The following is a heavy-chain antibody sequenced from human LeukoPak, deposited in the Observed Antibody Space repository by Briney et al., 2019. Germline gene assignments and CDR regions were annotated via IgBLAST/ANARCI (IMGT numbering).Heavy chain of an antibody. V-gene: IGHV4-59*01. CDR1: GGSISSYY. CDR3: ARWPPRPPRKVQCDGDCYSHAFDI. D-gene: IGHD2-21*02. CDR2: IYYSGST. Sequence: PSETLSLTCTVSGGSISSYYWSWIRQPPGKGLEWIGYIYYSGSTNYNPSLKSRVTISVDTSKNQFSLKLSSVTAADTAVYYCARWPPRPPRKVQCDGDCYSHAFDIWGQGTMVTVSS. J-gene: IGHJ3*02.